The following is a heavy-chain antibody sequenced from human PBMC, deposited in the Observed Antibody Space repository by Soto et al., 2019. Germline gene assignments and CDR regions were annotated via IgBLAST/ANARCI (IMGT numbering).Heavy chain of an antibody. CDR3: ALPSGPFDY. CDR1: GFTFSSYA. J-gene: IGHJ4*02. D-gene: IGHD6-19*01. V-gene: IGHV3-23*01. Sequence: PGGSLRLSCAASGFTFSSYAMSWVRQAPGKGLEWMSSISGNGGSINYADSVKGRFAISRDNSRSTLFLQMNSLRAEDTALYHCALPSGPFDYRGPALLVTVSS. CDR2: ISGNGGSI.